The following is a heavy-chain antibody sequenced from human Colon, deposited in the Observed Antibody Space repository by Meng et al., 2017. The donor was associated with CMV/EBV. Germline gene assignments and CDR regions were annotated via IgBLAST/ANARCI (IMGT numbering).Heavy chain of an antibody. Sequence: GGSLRLSCVTSGFTFSSFSMNWVRQAPGKGLEWVSSISSSSSYIYYADSVKGRFTISRDNAKNSLYLQMNSLRAEDTAVYYCARDRYCSSTSCHTYGMDVWGQGTTVTVSS. CDR2: ISSSSSYI. CDR1: GFTFSSFS. CDR3: ARDRYCSSTSCHTYGMDV. D-gene: IGHD2-2*02. J-gene: IGHJ6*02. V-gene: IGHV3-21*01.